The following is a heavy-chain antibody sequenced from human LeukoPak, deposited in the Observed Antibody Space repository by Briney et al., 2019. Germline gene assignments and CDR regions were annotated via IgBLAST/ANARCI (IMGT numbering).Heavy chain of an antibody. CDR2: INPNSGGT. CDR3: ARVGVEYYYDSSGYLRYWYFDL. J-gene: IGHJ2*01. Sequence: GASVKVSCKASGYTFTGYYMHWVRQAPGQGLEWMGWINPNSGGTNCAQKFQGRVTMTRDTSISTAYMELSRLRSDDTAVYYCARVGVEYYYDSSGYLRYWYFDLWGRGTLVTVSS. D-gene: IGHD3-22*01. V-gene: IGHV1-2*02. CDR1: GYTFTGYY.